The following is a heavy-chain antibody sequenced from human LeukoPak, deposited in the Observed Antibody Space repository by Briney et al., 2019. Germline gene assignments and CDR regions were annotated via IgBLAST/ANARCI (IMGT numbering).Heavy chain of an antibody. J-gene: IGHJ4*02. CDR3: ARGLFRIAAAAPFDY. D-gene: IGHD6-13*01. CDR1: GGSFSGYY. Sequence: SETLSLTCAVYGGSFSGYYWSWIRHPPGKGLEWMGENNHSGRTNYHPSLKSRVTITVDTSNNQFFLKLSSVAAADAAVYYCARGLFRIAAAAPFDYWGQGTLVTVSS. V-gene: IGHV4-34*01. CDR2: NNHSGRT.